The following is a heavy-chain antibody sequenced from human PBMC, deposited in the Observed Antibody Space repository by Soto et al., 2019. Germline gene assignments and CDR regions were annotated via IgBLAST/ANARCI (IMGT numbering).Heavy chain of an antibody. J-gene: IGHJ5*02. CDR3: ARIAMPARPRWYNWFDP. D-gene: IGHD2-2*01. V-gene: IGHV1-8*02. CDR1: GYTFNDYE. CDR2: MNPNSGGT. Sequence: QEQLVQSAAEVKKPGASVKVSCMTSGYTFNDYEINWVRQATGQGLEWIGWMNPNSGGTGYAQRFQGTVTMTTSSSLSTAYLELSSLTSDDTAVYYCARIAMPARPRWYNWFDPWGQGTLVTVSS.